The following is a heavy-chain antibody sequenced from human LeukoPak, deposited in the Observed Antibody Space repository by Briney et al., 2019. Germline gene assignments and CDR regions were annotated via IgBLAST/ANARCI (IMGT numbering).Heavy chain of an antibody. J-gene: IGHJ4*02. CDR2: IRGDGATM. CDR1: GFTFRSYA. V-gene: IGHV3-23*01. Sequence: GGSLRLSCAASGFTFRSYAMSWVRRAPGRGLEWVSAIRGDGATMFYADSVKGRITVSRDNSKNTLYLQLNSLRVDDTAVYYCARDQFRDYFRGADYWGQGTLVTVSS. CDR3: ARDQFRDYFRGADY. D-gene: IGHD3-16*01.